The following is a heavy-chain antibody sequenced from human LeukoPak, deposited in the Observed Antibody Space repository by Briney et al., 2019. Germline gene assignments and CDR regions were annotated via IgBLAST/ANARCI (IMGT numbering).Heavy chain of an antibody. D-gene: IGHD4-11*01. CDR2: IIPILGIA. Sequence: SVKVSCKASGGTFSSYAISWVRQAPGQGLEWMGRIIPILGIANYAQKFQGRVTITADESTSTAYMELSSLRSEDTAVYYCARATSHSRGGRLDYWGQGTLVTVSS. CDR3: ARATSHSRGGRLDY. J-gene: IGHJ4*02. V-gene: IGHV1-69*04. CDR1: GGTFSSYA.